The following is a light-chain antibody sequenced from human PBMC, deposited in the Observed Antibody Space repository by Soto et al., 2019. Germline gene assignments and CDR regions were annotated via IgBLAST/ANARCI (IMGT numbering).Light chain of an antibody. J-gene: IGLJ3*02. CDR2: EVS. CDR3: SSYTTSTSFIL. V-gene: IGLV2-14*01. CDR1: SSDIGNYDF. Sequence: QSALTQPASVSGSPRQSITISCSGTSSDIGNYDFVSWYQQVPGAAPKAMIYEVSSRPSGVSNRFSGSKSGNTASLTISGLQAEAEAYYYCSSYTTSTSFILFGGGTKLTVL.